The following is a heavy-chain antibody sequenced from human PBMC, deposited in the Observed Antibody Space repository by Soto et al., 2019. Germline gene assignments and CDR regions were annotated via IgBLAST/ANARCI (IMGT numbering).Heavy chain of an antibody. V-gene: IGHV3-13*01. J-gene: IGHJ4*02. Sequence: EVQLVESGGGLVQPGGSLRLSCAASGFTFSRYDMHWVRQVTGKRLEGVSAIGTAGDTYYPDSVKVRFTISRENAKNSLYLQMSSLTAGDTAVYYCVRGGAYGDQYFDYWGQGTLVTVSS. CDR3: VRGGAYGDQYFDY. D-gene: IGHD4-17*01. CDR2: IGTAGDT. CDR1: GFTFSRYD.